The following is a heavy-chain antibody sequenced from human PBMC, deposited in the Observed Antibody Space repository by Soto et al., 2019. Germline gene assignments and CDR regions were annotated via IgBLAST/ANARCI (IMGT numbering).Heavy chain of an antibody. J-gene: IGHJ5*01. Sequence: LSLTCTVSGASISGFYWSWIRKSAGKGLEWIGRIYATGTTDYNPSLKSRVMMSVDTSKKQFSLKLRSVTAADTAVYYCVRDGTRTLRNWFDSSGQGISVTLSS. CDR3: VRDGTRTLRNWFDS. CDR1: GASISGFY. CDR2: IYATGTT. V-gene: IGHV4-4*07. D-gene: IGHD1-1*01.